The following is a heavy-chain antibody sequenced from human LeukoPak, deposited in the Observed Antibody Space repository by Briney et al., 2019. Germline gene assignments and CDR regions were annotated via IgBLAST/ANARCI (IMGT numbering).Heavy chain of an antibody. CDR3: AKGGAAAGPRTFDY. Sequence: SGGSLRLSCAASGFTFSSYAMSWVCQAPGKGLEWVSAISGSGGSTYYADSVKGRFTISRDNSKNTLYLQMNSLRAEDTAVYYCAKGGAAAGPRTFDYWGQGTLVTVSS. V-gene: IGHV3-23*01. D-gene: IGHD6-13*01. CDR2: ISGSGGST. J-gene: IGHJ4*02. CDR1: GFTFSSYA.